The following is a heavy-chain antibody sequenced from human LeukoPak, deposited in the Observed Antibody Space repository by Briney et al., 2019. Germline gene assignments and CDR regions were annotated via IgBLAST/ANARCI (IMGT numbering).Heavy chain of an antibody. Sequence: KSSETLSLTCTVSGGSITSRDHYWGWIRQPPGKRLQWIGSIYFSGNTDYNSSLKSRVTISVDTSRNQFSLKLRSLTAADTAVYYCARQVSGLSLYYFDYWGQGTLITVSS. J-gene: IGHJ4*02. CDR2: IYFSGNT. V-gene: IGHV4-39*01. CDR1: GGSITSRDHY. D-gene: IGHD6-19*01. CDR3: ARQVSGLSLYYFDY.